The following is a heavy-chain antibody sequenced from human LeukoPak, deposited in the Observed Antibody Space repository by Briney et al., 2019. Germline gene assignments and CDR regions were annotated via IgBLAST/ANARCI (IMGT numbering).Heavy chain of an antibody. Sequence: PGGSLRLSCAASGFTVSSYSMNWVRQAPGKGLEWVSSISSSRSYIYYADSVKGRFTISRDNAKNSLYLQMNSLRAEDTAIYYCARDRGVVIPAAGYYYYMDVWGKGTTVTVSS. CDR3: ARDRGVVIPAAGYYYYMDV. J-gene: IGHJ6*03. V-gene: IGHV3-21*01. CDR1: GFTVSSYS. D-gene: IGHD2-2*01. CDR2: ISSSRSYI.